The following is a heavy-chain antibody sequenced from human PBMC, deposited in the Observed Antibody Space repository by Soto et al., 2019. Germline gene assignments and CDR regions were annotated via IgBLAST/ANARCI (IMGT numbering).Heavy chain of an antibody. J-gene: IGHJ4*02. D-gene: IGHD6-13*01. Sequence: QVQLVQSGAEVKKPGASVKVSCKASGYTFTNYYIHWVRQAPGQGLEWMGVISPSGGSTSYAQKFKGRIPRTRDTSTSTVDMEVSSLRFEDTAVYYCARSLPLYSPFAYWGQGTLVTVSS. CDR1: GYTFTNYY. V-gene: IGHV1-46*01. CDR2: ISPSGGST. CDR3: ARSLPLYSPFAY.